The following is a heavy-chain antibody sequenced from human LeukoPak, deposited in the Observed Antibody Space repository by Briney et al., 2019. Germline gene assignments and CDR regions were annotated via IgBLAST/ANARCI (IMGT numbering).Heavy chain of an antibody. CDR2: ISNDGRNK. V-gene: IGHV3-30*18. CDR1: GFTFRNYG. J-gene: IGHJ4*02. Sequence: GTSLRLSCATSGFTFRNYGVHWVRQAPGKGLEWVAVISNDGRNKYYADSVKGRFTISRDNSKNTMYLQMNSLRPEDTAVYYCAKVGYVEDTAKVGHYFDYWGQGTLVTVSS. D-gene: IGHD5-18*01. CDR3: AKVGYVEDTAKVGHYFDY.